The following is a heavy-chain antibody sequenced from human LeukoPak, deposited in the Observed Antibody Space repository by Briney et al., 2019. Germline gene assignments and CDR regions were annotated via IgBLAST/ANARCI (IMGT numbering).Heavy chain of an antibody. CDR1: GFTFRTYA. D-gene: IGHD5-12*01. CDR3: AKTSGYDYPYYFDY. J-gene: IGHJ4*02. CDR2: IWYDGSHQ. Sequence: PGWSLRLSCAASGFTFRTYAMHWVRQAPGKGLEWVAVIWYDGSHQYYADSVKGRFSISRDNSKNTLYLQMNSLRAEDTAVYYCAKTSGYDYPYYFDYWGQGTLVTVSS. V-gene: IGHV3-33*06.